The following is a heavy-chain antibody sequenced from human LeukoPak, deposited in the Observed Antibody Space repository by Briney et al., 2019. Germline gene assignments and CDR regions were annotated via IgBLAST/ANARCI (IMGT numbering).Heavy chain of an antibody. Sequence: VASVKVSCKASGYTFTSYYMHWVRQAPGQGLEWMGIINPSGGSTSYAQKFQGRVTMTRDTSTSTVYMELSSLRSEDTAVYYCARDLARYCSSTSCYGCWYLDLWGRGTLVTVSS. V-gene: IGHV1-46*03. CDR3: ARDLARYCSSTSCYGCWYLDL. J-gene: IGHJ2*01. CDR2: INPSGGST. D-gene: IGHD2-2*01. CDR1: GYTFTSYY.